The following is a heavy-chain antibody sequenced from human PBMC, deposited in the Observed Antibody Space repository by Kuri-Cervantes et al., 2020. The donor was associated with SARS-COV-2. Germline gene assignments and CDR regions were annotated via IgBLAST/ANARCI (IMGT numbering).Heavy chain of an antibody. CDR1: GSTFSSYA. J-gene: IGHJ4*02. CDR3: ATTYPGEWLPLDY. V-gene: IGHV3-30-3*01. CDR2: ISYDGSNK. D-gene: IGHD3-10*01. Sequence: GGSLRLSCAASGSTFSSYAMHWVRQAPGKGLEWVAVISYDGSNKYYADSVKGRFTISRDNSKNTLYLQMNSLRAGDTAVYYCATTYPGEWLPLDYWGQGTLVTVSS.